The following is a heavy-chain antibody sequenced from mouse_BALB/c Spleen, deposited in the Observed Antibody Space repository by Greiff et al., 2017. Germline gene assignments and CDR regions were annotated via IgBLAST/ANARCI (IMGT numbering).Heavy chain of an antibody. CDR2: IRSGGGST. CDR1: GFAFSSYD. D-gene: IGHD1-1*01. CDR3: ASPLYGIGYAMDY. Sequence: EVKLVESGGGLVKPGGSLKLPCAASGFAFSSYDMCWVRQTPEKRPEGVVYIRSGGGSTYYPDTVKGRFIISREHAKNPLYLQLSSLKSEDTAMYYFASPLYGIGYAMDYGGQGTSVTVSS. J-gene: IGHJ4*01. V-gene: IGHV5-12-1*01.